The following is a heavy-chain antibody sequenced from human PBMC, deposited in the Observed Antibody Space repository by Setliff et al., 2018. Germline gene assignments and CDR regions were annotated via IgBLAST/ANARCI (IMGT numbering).Heavy chain of an antibody. CDR1: GFSFRSYW. J-gene: IGHJ5*02. CDR2: TKEDGSEK. D-gene: IGHD3-3*01. CDR3: TRDVYDFRTGEAGP. V-gene: IGHV3-7*01. Sequence: GGSLRLSCAASGFSFRSYWMAWVRQAPGKGLEWVANTKEDGSEKHYVDSVKGRFTISRDNAKNSLYLQMNSLRAEDTAVYYCTRDVYDFRTGEAGPWGQGARVTVSS.